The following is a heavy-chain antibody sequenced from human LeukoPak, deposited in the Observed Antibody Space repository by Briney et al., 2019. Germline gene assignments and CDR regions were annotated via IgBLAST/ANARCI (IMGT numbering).Heavy chain of an antibody. Sequence: ASVKVSCKASGYTFTGYYMHWVRQAPGQGLEWMGWINPNSGGTNYAQKFQGRVTMTRDTSISTAYMELSRLRSDDTAVYYCARDNRAAGYSSGWYMFDYWGQGTLVTVSS. CDR2: INPNSGGT. D-gene: IGHD6-19*01. CDR1: GYTFTGYY. J-gene: IGHJ4*02. V-gene: IGHV1-2*02. CDR3: ARDNRAAGYSSGWYMFDY.